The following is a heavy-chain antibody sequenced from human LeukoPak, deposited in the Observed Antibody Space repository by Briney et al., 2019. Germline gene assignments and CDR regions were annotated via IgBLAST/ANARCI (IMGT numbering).Heavy chain of an antibody. J-gene: IGHJ6*02. CDR1: GFTVSSNY. Sequence: PGGSLRLSCAASGFTVSSNYMSWVRQAPGKGLEWVSVIYSGGSTYYADSVKGRFTISRDNSKNTLYLQMNSLRAEDTAVYYCAREDYYDSSGYGPSYGMDVWGQGTRSPSP. V-gene: IGHV3-53*01. CDR3: AREDYYDSSGYGPSYGMDV. CDR2: IYSGGST. D-gene: IGHD3-22*01.